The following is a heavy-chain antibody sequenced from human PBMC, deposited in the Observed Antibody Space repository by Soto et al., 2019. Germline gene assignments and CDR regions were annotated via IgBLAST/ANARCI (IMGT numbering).Heavy chain of an antibody. CDR2: ISYDGSNK. V-gene: IGHV3-30-3*01. Sequence: QVHLVESGGGVVQPGRSLRLSCAASGFTFSGFALHWVRQAPGKGLEWVSVISYDGSNKYYADSVKGRFTITRDNSKNSLYLQMNSLRVEDTDVYYWANCNFVWYYFDYWGQGTLVTVSS. D-gene: IGHD4-4*01. CDR1: GFTFSGFA. CDR3: ANCNFVWYYFDY. J-gene: IGHJ4*02.